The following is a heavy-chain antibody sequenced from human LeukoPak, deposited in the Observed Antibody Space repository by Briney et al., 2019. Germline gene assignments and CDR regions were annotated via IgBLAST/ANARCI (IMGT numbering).Heavy chain of an antibody. D-gene: IGHD5-18*01. V-gene: IGHV3-64*01. CDR1: GFTFSSYA. Sequence: GGSLRLSCAASGFTFSSYAMHWVRQAPGKGLEYVSAISSNGGSTYYANSVKGRFTISRDNSKNTLYLQMNSLRAEDTAVYYCARDLDTAMVKGVFDYWGQGTLVTVSS. CDR3: ARDLDTAMVKGVFDY. J-gene: IGHJ4*02. CDR2: ISSNGGST.